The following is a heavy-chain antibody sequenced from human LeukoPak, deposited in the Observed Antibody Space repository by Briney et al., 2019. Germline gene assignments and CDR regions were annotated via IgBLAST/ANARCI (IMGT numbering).Heavy chain of an antibody. V-gene: IGHV4-59*08. CDR2: IYYSGST. CDR1: GGSITSYY. J-gene: IGHJ4*02. CDR3: ARKDYFDY. Sequence: PESLSVTSTVSGGSITSYYWSWIPQPLRKGREWIGYIYYSGSTNYNPSPKSRVTISVDTSKNQFSLKLSSVTAADTAVYYWARKDYFDYWGQGTLVTVSS.